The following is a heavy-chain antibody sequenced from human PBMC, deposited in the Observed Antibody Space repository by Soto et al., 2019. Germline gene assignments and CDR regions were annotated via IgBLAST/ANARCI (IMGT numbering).Heavy chain of an antibody. J-gene: IGHJ4*02. V-gene: IGHV3-21*01. D-gene: IGHD3-10*01. CDR1: GVTFSSYS. CDR3: ARDRGQKGSGLNDY. Sequence: EVQLVESGGGLVKPGGSLRLSCAASGVTFSSYSMNWVRQAPGKGLEWVSSISSSSSYIYYADSVKGRFTISRDNAKNSLYLQMNSLRAEDTAVYYCARDRGQKGSGLNDYWGQGTLVTVSS. CDR2: ISSSSSYI.